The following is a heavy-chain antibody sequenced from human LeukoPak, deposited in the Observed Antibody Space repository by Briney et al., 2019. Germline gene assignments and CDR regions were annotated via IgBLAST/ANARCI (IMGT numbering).Heavy chain of an antibody. V-gene: IGHV4-30-2*02. J-gene: IGHJ5*02. CDR2: IYHSGST. CDR3: ARALIAVVNGWFDP. Sequence: SSQTLSLTCTVSGGSISSGGYYWSWIRQPPGKGLEWIGYIYHSGSTYYNPSLKSRVTISVDTSKNQFSLKLSSVTAADTAVYYCARALIAVVNGWFDPWGQGTLVTVSS. D-gene: IGHD3-22*01. CDR1: GGSISSGGYY.